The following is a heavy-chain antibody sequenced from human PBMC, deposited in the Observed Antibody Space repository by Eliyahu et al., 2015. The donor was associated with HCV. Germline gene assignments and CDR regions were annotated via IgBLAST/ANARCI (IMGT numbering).Heavy chain of an antibody. D-gene: IGHD3-22*01. CDR3: ARANLNYYDSSGPFDY. V-gene: IGHV5-51*01. CDR2: IYPGDSDT. J-gene: IGHJ4*02. CDR1: GYSFTSYW. Sequence: EVQLVQSGAEVKKPGESLKISCKGSGYSFTSYWIGWVRQMPGKGLEWMGIIYPGDSDTRYSPSFQGQVTISADKSISTAYLQWSSLKASDTAMYYCARANLNYYDSSGPFDYWGQGTLVTVSS.